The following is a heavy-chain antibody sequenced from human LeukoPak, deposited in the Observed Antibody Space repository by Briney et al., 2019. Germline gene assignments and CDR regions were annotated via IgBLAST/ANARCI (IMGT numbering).Heavy chain of an antibody. V-gene: IGHV4-30-4*01. CDR3: ARGGQLNWFDP. Sequence: PSQTLSLTCTVSGGSISSGDYYWSWIRQPPGKGLEWIGYIYYSGSTSSNPSLRSRVTISVDTSKNQFSLRLTSVTAADTAMYYCARGGQLNWFDPWGQGTLVTVSS. J-gene: IGHJ5*02. D-gene: IGHD5-18*01. CDR2: IYYSGST. CDR1: GGSISSGDYY.